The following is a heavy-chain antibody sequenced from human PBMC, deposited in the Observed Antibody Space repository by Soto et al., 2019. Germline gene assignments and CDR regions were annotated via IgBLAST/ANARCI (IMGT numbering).Heavy chain of an antibody. CDR3: ARSQGSSTSLEIYYYYYYGMDV. J-gene: IGHJ6*02. CDR1: GGTLSSYA. D-gene: IGHD2-2*01. V-gene: IGHV1-69*01. CDR2: IIPISGTA. Sequence: QVQLVQSGAEVKKPGSSLRFSCKPSGGTLSSYAISWVRQAPGQGLEWMGGIIPISGTANYAQKFQGRVTITADESTSTAYMELSSLRSEDTAVYYCARSQGSSTSLEIYYYYYYGMDVWGQGTTVTVSS.